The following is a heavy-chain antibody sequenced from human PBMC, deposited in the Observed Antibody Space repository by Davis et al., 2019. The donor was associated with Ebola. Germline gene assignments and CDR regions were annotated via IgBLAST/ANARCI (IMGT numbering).Heavy chain of an antibody. J-gene: IGHJ4*02. CDR1: GYSFTSYW. CDR3: ARHVGGWRQLAGVDF. Sequence: GESLKISCKGSGYSFTSYWIGWVRQMPGKGLECMGIIFPGDSDTRYSPSFQGQVTMSADKSISTAYLQWSSLEASDTAMYYCARHVGGWRQLAGVDFWGQGTLVTVSP. CDR2: IFPGDSDT. D-gene: IGHD5-24*01. V-gene: IGHV5-51*01.